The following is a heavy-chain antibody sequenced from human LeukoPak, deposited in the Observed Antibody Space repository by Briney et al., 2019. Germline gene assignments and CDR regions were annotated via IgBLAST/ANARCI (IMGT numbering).Heavy chain of an antibody. J-gene: IGHJ4*02. CDR2: ISGNAGST. Sequence: GGSLRLSCAASGFTLSSYAMSWVRQAPGKGLEWVSLISGNAGSTYYADSVKGRFTISRDNAKNSLYLQMNSLRAEDTAVYYCARDLNEYDSSGYYFPFDYWGQGTLVTVSS. D-gene: IGHD3-22*01. V-gene: IGHV3-23*01. CDR1: GFTLSSYA. CDR3: ARDLNEYDSSGYYFPFDY.